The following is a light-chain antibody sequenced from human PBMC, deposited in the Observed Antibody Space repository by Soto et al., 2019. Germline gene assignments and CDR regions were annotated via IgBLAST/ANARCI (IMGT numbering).Light chain of an antibody. Sequence: DVVMTQSPLSLPVTLGQPASISCRSSQSLVYSDGNTYLNWFQQRPGQSPRRLIYKVSNRDSGVPDRFSGSGSGTDFTLKISRVEAEDVGVYYCIQGTHWPPYTFGHGTKRECK. V-gene: IGKV2-30*01. CDR2: KVS. J-gene: IGKJ2*01. CDR1: QSLVYSDGNTY. CDR3: IQGTHWPPYT.